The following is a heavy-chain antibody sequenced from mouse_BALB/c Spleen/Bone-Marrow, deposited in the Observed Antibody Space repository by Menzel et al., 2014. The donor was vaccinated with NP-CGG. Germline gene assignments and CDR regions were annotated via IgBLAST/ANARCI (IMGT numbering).Heavy chain of an antibody. CDR2: INTYSGNT. J-gene: IGHJ3*01. D-gene: IGHD1-1*01. CDR3: AREGYASTAWFAY. V-gene: IGHV1-67*01. Sequence: VQLQESGPELVRPGVSVKISCKGSGYIFTDYAMHWVKQSHAKSLEWIGVINTYSGNTNYNQNFKGKATMTVDKSSSTAFMELARLTYEDSAIYYCAREGYASTAWFAYWGQGTLVTVSA. CDR1: GYIFTDYA.